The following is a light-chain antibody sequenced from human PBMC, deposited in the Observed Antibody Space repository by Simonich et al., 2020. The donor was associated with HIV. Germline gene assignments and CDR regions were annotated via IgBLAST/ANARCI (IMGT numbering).Light chain of an antibody. V-gene: IGKV1-39*01. J-gene: IGKJ1*01. CDR2: AAS. CDR3: QQSYNTPQT. Sequence: DIQMTQSPSSLSASGGDRVTITCRASQVISNYLAWYQQKPGKVPKLLIYAASSLQSGVPSRFSGSGSGTDITLTIGSLQPEDFATYYCQQSYNTPQTFGQGTKVEIK. CDR1: QVISNY.